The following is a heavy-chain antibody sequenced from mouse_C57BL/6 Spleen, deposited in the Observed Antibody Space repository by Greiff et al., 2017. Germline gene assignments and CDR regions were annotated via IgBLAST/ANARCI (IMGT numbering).Heavy chain of an antibody. D-gene: IGHD1-1*01. V-gene: IGHV1-55*01. CDR1: GYTFTNYW. Sequence: VQLQQPGAELVKPGASVKMSCKASGYTFTNYWITWVKQRPGPGLEWIGDIYPGSGSTNYNEKFKSKATLTVEPSSSTAYMQLSSRASEYSAVYYSARSGAAYYVPLFAYWGQGTLGTVSA. J-gene: IGHJ3*01. CDR3: ARSGAAYYVPLFAY. CDR2: IYPGSGST.